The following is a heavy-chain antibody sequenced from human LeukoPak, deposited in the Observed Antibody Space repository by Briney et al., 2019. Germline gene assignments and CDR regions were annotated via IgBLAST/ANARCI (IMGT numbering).Heavy chain of an antibody. CDR3: ANPSGARSDY. CDR2: IRYDGSNK. CDR1: GFTFSSYG. Sequence: GGSLRLSCAASGFTFSSYGMHWVRQAPGKGLEWVAFIRYDGSNKYYADSVKGRFTISRDNSKNTLYLQMNSLRAEATAVYYCANPSGARSDYWGQGTLVTVSS. V-gene: IGHV3-30*02. J-gene: IGHJ4*02.